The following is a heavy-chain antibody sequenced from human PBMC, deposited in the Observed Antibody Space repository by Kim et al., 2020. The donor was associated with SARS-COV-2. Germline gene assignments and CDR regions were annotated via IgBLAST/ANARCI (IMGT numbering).Heavy chain of an antibody. CDR3: ETRDIADGY. CDR2: STI. V-gene: IGHV3-48*03. Sequence: STINYADSVKGRYTITRDNAKNSLYLQMNSLRAEDTAVYYCETRDIADGYWGQGTLVTVSS. D-gene: IGHD6-13*01. J-gene: IGHJ4*02.